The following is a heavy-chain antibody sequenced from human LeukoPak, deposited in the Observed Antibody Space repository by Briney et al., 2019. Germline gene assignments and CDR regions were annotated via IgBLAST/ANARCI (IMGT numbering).Heavy chain of an antibody. V-gene: IGHV3-21*01. CDR1: GFTFSSYE. D-gene: IGHD6-6*01. CDR2: ISSSSSYI. Sequence: PGGSLRLSCAASGFTFSSYEMNWVRQAPGKGLEWVSSISSSSSYIYYADSVKGRFTISRDNAKNSLYLQMNSLRAEDTAVYYCARDNLRYSSSLALFDYWGQGTLVTVSS. CDR3: ARDNLRYSSSLALFDY. J-gene: IGHJ4*02.